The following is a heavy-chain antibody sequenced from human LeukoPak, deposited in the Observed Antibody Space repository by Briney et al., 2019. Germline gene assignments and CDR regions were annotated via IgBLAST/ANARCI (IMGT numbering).Heavy chain of an antibody. CDR2: ISYDGSNK. CDR1: GFTFSSYG. J-gene: IGHJ4*02. D-gene: IGHD5-18*01. CDR3: AKAEDTAMVDY. V-gene: IGHV3-30*18. Sequence: GRSLRLSCAASGFTFSSYGMHWVRPAPGKGLEWVAVISYDGSNKYYADSVKGRFTISRDNSKNTLYLQMNSLRAEDTAVYYCAKAEDTAMVDYWGQGTLVTVSS.